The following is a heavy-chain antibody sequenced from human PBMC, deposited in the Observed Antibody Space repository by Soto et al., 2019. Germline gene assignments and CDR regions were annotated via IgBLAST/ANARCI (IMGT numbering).Heavy chain of an antibody. CDR2: INHSGST. D-gene: IGHD3-10*01. V-gene: IGHV4-34*01. Sequence: QVQLQQWGAGLLKPSETLSLTCAVYGGSFSGYYWSWIRQPPGKGLEWIGEINHSGSTNYNPSLKSRVTISVDTSKNQFSLKLSSVTAADTAVSYCARVRITMVRGPYGMDVWGQGTTVTVSS. CDR1: GGSFSGYY. CDR3: ARVRITMVRGPYGMDV. J-gene: IGHJ6*02.